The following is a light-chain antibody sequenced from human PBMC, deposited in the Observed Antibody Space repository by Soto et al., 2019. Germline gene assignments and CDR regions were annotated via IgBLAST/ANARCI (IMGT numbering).Light chain of an antibody. CDR2: DVS. CDR3: SSYTSSSVV. Sequence: QPVLTQPASVSGSPGQSITISCTGTSSDVGGYNYVSWYQQHPGKATKLMIYDVSNRPSGVSNRFSGSKSGNTASLTISGLQAEDEADYYCSSYTSSSVVFGGVTKLTVL. J-gene: IGLJ2*01. V-gene: IGLV2-14*01. CDR1: SSDVGGYNY.